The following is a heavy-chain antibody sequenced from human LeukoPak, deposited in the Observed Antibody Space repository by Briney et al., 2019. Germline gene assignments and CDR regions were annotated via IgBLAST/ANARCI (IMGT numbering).Heavy chain of an antibody. CDR1: GFTFSSYW. Sequence: PGGSLRLSCAASGFTFSSYWMSWVRQAPGKGLEWVANIKQDGSEKYYVDSVKGRFTISRDNAKNSLYLQMNSLRAEDTAVYYCAKDQGISEQLLCCGFDYWSQGTLVTVSS. D-gene: IGHD2-2*01. CDR2: IKQDGSEK. V-gene: IGHV3-7*01. J-gene: IGHJ4*02. CDR3: AKDQGISEQLLCCGFDY.